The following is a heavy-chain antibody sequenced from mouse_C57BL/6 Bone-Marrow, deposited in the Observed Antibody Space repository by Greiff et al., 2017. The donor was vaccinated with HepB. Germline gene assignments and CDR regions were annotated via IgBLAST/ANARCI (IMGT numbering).Heavy chain of an antibody. CDR2: INPYNGGT. CDR1: GYTFTDYY. J-gene: IGHJ4*01. D-gene: IGHD2-4*01. CDR3: ARSIYYDYDRAMDY. Sequence: VQLKESGPVLVKPGASVKMSCKASGYTFTDYYMNWVKQSHGKSLEWIGVINPYNGGTSYNQKFKGKATLTVDKSSSTAYMELNSLTSEDSAVYYGARSIYYDYDRAMDYWGQGTSVTVSS. V-gene: IGHV1-19*01.